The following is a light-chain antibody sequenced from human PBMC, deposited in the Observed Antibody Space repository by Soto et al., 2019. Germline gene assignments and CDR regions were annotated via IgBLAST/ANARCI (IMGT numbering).Light chain of an antibody. Sequence: DIQMTQSPSSLSASVGDRVTITCRASQSISSYLNWYQQKPGKAPKLLIYAASSLQSGVPSRFSDSGSGTDFTLTISSLQPEDFGTYYCQQRYSTPFSFGPGTKVDIK. J-gene: IGKJ3*01. CDR3: QQRYSTPFS. CDR2: AAS. CDR1: QSISSY. V-gene: IGKV1-39*01.